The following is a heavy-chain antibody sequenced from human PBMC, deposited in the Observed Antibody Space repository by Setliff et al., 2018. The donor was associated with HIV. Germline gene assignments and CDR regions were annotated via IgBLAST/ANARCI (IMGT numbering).Heavy chain of an antibody. CDR1: GYSFTTYF. J-gene: IGHJ4*02. CDR3: GTVRIAVPDDFDF. CDR2: IDPEDGET. V-gene: IGHV1-69-2*01. Sequence: ASVKVSCKASGYSFTTYFMHWVRQAPGKGLEWMGRIDPEDGETIYAERFRGRISLTVDKSTGTAYMELNRLRSEDTAVYYCGTVRIAVPDDFDFWGQGTLGTAPQ. D-gene: IGHD6-19*01.